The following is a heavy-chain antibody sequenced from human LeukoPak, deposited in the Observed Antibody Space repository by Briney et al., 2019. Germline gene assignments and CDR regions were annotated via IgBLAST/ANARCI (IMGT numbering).Heavy chain of an antibody. V-gene: IGHV4-59*12. D-gene: IGHD2-8*02. CDR3: VREIPFYRWTDY. CDR2: IYYSGST. CDR1: GGSISSYY. Sequence: SETLSLTCTVSGGSISSYYWSWIRQPPGKGLEWIGYIYYSGSTDYNPSLKSRVTISVDTSKNQFSLKLSSLTAADTAVYYCVREIPFYRWTDYWGQGTLVTVSS. J-gene: IGHJ4*02.